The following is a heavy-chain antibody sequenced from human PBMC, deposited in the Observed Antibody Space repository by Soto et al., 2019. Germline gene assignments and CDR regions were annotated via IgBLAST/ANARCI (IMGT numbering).Heavy chain of an antibody. Sequence: SETLSLTCVVSGNSISTTNWWSWVRQSPGKGLEWIGEIYHSGSTNYNPSLKSRVTISVDKSKNQFSLKLSSVTAADTAVYYRARDVEYHYAGSPSGQFDFWGQGTLVIFSS. V-gene: IGHV4-4*02. CDR3: ARDVEYHYAGSPSGQFDF. CDR2: IYHSGST. J-gene: IGHJ4*02. D-gene: IGHD3-22*01. CDR1: GNSISTTNW.